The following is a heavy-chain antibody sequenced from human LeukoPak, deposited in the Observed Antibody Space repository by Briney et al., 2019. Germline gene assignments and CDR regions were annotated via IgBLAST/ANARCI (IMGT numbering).Heavy chain of an antibody. D-gene: IGHD3-10*01. CDR1: GFTFSNYW. CDR2: IKLDGGEN. V-gene: IGHV3-7*01. CDR3: ARGRSGSGNYYHAAFDI. Sequence: GGSLRLSCAASGFTFSNYWMSWVRQAPGKGLEWVASIKLDGGENYYVDSVKGRFTISRDNAKNSLSLQMNSLRAEDTAVYYCARGRSGSGNYYHAAFDIWGQGTMVTVSS. J-gene: IGHJ3*02.